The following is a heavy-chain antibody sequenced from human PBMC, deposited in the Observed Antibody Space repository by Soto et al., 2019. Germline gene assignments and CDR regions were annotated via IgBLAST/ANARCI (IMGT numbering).Heavy chain of an antibody. CDR2: ISYDGSNK. D-gene: IGHD3-10*01. J-gene: IGHJ6*02. CDR3: ARDLYYGSGSYFHYYYGMDV. V-gene: IGHV3-30-3*01. Sequence: GGSLRLSCAASGFTFSSYAMHWVRQAPGKGLEWVAVISYDGSNKYYADSGKGRFTISRDNSKNTLYLQMNSLRAEDTAVYYCARDLYYGSGSYFHYYYGMDVWGQGTTVTVSS. CDR1: GFTFSSYA.